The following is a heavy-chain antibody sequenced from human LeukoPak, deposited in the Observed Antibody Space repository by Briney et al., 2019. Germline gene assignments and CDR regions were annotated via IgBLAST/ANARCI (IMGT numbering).Heavy chain of an antibody. V-gene: IGHV1-2*02. Sequence: ASVTVSYKPSGYTFTEYYMHWVRQAPGQGLEWMGWINPNSGGTNYEQKFQGRVTMTRDTSISTAYMELSRRRSDDTAVYYCARDAGGIAAASDYWGQGTLVTVSS. CDR2: INPNSGGT. J-gene: IGHJ4*02. D-gene: IGHD6-13*01. CDR3: ARDAGGIAAASDY. CDR1: GYTFTEYY.